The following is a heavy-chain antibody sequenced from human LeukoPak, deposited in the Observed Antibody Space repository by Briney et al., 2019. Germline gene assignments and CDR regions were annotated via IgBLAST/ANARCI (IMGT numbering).Heavy chain of an antibody. CDR3: ARYFSQWLGNYYYYYMDV. CDR2: IYTSGST. CDR1: GGSISSYY. J-gene: IGHJ6*03. V-gene: IGHV4-4*07. Sequence: SETLSLTCTVSGGSISSYYWSWIRQPAGKGLEWIGRIYTSGSTNYNPSLKSRVTMSVGTSKNQFSLKLSSVTAADTAVYYCARYFSQWLGNYYYYYMDVWGKGTTVTVSS. D-gene: IGHD6-19*01.